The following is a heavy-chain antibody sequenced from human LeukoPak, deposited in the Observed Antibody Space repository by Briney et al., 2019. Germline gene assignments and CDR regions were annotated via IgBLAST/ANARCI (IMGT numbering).Heavy chain of an antibody. CDR2: ISYDGSNK. CDR3: ARAMGAGTDY. Sequence: PGRSLRLSCAASGFPFISYAMHGVRQAPGKGLEWVAVISYDGSNKYYADSVKGRFPISRDNSKNTLYLQMNSLRAEDTAVYYCARAMGAGTDYWGQGTLVTVSS. D-gene: IGHD1-26*01. V-gene: IGHV3-30-3*01. J-gene: IGHJ4*02. CDR1: GFPFISYA.